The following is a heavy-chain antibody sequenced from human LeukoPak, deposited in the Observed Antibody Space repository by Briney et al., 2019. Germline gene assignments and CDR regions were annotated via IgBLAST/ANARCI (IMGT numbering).Heavy chain of an antibody. Sequence: GGSLRLSCAASGFTFSSYWMSWVRQAPGKGLEWVANIKQDGSEKYYVDSVKGRFTISRDNAKNTLNLQMNSLRGEDTAVYYCARVFDSYYYDSGKFDYWGLGTLVTVSS. V-gene: IGHV3-7*01. J-gene: IGHJ4*02. D-gene: IGHD3-22*01. CDR3: ARVFDSYYYDSGKFDY. CDR1: GFTFSSYW. CDR2: IKQDGSEK.